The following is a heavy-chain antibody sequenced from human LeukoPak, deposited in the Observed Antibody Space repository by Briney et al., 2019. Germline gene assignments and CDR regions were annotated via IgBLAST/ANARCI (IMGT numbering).Heavy chain of an antibody. V-gene: IGHV3-30*18. CDR2: ISYDGSNK. CDR1: GFTFSSYG. D-gene: IGHD3-16*01. Sequence: GGSLRLSCAASGFTFSSYGMHWVRQAPGKGLEWVAVISYDGSNKYYADSVKGRFTISRDNSKNTLYLQMNSLRAEDTAVYYCAKAGRMITFGGPLDYWGQGTLVTVSS. CDR3: AKAGRMITFGGPLDY. J-gene: IGHJ4*02.